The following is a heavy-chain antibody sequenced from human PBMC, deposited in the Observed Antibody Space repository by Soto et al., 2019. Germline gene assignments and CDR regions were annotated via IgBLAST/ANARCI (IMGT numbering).Heavy chain of an antibody. CDR2: ISYDGSNK. D-gene: IGHD2-2*01. V-gene: IGHV3-30*18. CDR1: GSTFSSYG. J-gene: IGHJ6*02. Sequence: PGGSLRLSCAASGSTFSSYGMHWVRQAPGKGLEWVAVISYDGSNKYYADSVKGRFTISRDNSKNTLYLQMNSLRAEDTAVYYCAKDLPTWGIVLVYGMDVWGQGTTVTVSS. CDR3: AKDLPTWGIVLVYGMDV.